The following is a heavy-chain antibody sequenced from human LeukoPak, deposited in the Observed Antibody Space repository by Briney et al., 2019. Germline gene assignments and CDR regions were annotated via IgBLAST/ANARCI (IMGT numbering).Heavy chain of an antibody. J-gene: IGHJ4*02. CDR3: ARHRFGGAAAPSRPFDY. V-gene: IGHV5-51*01. CDR1: GYSFTSYW. D-gene: IGHD6-13*01. CDR2: IYPGDSDT. Sequence: GESLKISCKGSGYSFTSYWIGWVRQMPGKGLEWMGIIYPGDSDTRYSPSFQGQVTISADKSISTAYLQWSSLKASDTAMYYCARHRFGGAAAPSRPFDYWGQGTLVTVSS.